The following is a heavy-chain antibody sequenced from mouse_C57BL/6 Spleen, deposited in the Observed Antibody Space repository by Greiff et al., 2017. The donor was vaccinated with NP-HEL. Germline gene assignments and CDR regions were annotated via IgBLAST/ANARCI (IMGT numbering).Heavy chain of an antibody. Sequence: VQLKESGAELVKPGASVKLSCTASGFNIKDYYMHWVKQRTEQGLEWIGRIDPEDGETKYAPKFQGKATITADTSSNTAYLQLSSLTSEDTAVYYCARSNYGSSYYWYFDVWGTGTTVTVSS. D-gene: IGHD1-1*01. J-gene: IGHJ1*03. CDR2: IDPEDGET. CDR1: GFNIKDYY. CDR3: ARSNYGSSYYWYFDV. V-gene: IGHV14-2*01.